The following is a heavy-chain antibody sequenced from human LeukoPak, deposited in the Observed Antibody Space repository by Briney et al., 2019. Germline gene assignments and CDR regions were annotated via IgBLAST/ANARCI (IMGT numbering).Heavy chain of an antibody. D-gene: IGHD3-16*01. CDR3: ARPRRWGNYFDY. J-gene: IGHJ4*02. CDR1: GYTFTSYG. CDR2: INPSGGST. V-gene: IGHV1-46*01. Sequence: ASVKVSCKASGYTFTSYGISWVRQAPGQGLEWMGIINPSGGSTSYAQKFQGRVTMTRDTSTSTVYMELGSLRSEDTAVYYCARPRRWGNYFDYWGQGTLVTVSS.